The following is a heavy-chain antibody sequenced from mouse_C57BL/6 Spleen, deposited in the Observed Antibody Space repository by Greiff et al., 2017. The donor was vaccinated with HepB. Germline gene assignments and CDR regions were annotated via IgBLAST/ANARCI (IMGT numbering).Heavy chain of an antibody. CDR3: ALTGTDAMDY. V-gene: IGHV1-19*01. D-gene: IGHD4-1*01. J-gene: IGHJ4*01. CDR1: GYTFTDYY. Sequence: EVQLQQSGPVLVKPGASVKMSCKASGYTFTDYYMNWVKQSHGKSLEWIGVINPYNGGTSYNQKFKGKATLTVDKSSSTAYMELNSLTSEDSAVYYCALTGTDAMDYWGQGTSVTVSS. CDR2: INPYNGGT.